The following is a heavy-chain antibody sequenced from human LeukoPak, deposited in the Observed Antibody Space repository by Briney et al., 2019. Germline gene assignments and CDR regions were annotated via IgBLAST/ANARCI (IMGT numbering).Heavy chain of an antibody. Sequence: GESLKISCKGSGYSFTSYWIAWVRPMPGKGLEWMGIIYPGDSDTRYSPSFQGQVTISADKSISTAYLQWSSLKASDTAMYYCARQGGYSGYDFDYWGQGTLVTVSS. J-gene: IGHJ4*02. V-gene: IGHV5-51*01. D-gene: IGHD5-12*01. CDR2: IYPGDSDT. CDR1: GYSFTSYW. CDR3: ARQGGYSGYDFDY.